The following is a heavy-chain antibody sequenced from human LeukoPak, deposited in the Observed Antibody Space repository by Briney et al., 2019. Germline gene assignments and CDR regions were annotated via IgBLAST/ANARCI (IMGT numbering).Heavy chain of an antibody. CDR2: ISGSGGST. J-gene: IGHJ4*02. CDR3: ARDVWGATDS. CDR1: GFTFSSYA. Sequence: PGGSLRLSCTASGFTFSSYAMSWVRQAPGKGLEWVSTISGSGGSTYYADSVKGRFTISRDNAKNSLYLQMNSLRGEDTAVYFCARDVWGATDSWGQGTLVTVSS. D-gene: IGHD1-26*01. V-gene: IGHV3-23*01.